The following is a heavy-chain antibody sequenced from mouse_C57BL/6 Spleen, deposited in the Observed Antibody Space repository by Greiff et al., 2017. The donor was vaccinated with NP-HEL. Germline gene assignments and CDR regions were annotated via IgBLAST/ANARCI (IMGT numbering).Heavy chain of an antibody. V-gene: IGHV1-5*01. Sequence: EVQLQQSGTVLARPGASVKMSCKTSGYTFTSYWMHWVKQRPGQGLEWIGAIYPGNSDTSYNQKFKGKAKLTAVTSASTAYMELSSLTNEDSAVYYCTKGYYYGSRNYYAMDYWGQGTSVTVSS. J-gene: IGHJ4*01. CDR1: GYTFTSYW. CDR3: TKGYYYGSRNYYAMDY. D-gene: IGHD1-1*01. CDR2: IYPGNSDT.